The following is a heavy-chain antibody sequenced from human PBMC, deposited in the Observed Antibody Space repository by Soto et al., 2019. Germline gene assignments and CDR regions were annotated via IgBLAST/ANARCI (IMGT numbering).Heavy chain of an antibody. V-gene: IGHV3-33*01. J-gene: IGHJ4*02. Sequence: QVQLVESGGGVVQPGRSQRLSCAASGFTFSSYGMHWVRQAPGKGLEWVAVIWYDGSNKYYADSVKGRFTISRDNSKNTLYLQMNSLRAEDTAVYYCASARYSGSYSLTFDYWGQGTLVTVSS. CDR3: ASARYSGSYSLTFDY. CDR1: GFTFSSYG. CDR2: IWYDGSNK. D-gene: IGHD1-26*01.